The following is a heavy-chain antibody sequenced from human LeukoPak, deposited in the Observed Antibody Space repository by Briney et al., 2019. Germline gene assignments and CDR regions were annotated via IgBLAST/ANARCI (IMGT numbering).Heavy chain of an antibody. Sequence: ASVKVSCKVSGSTLTELSMHWVRQAPGEGLEWMGGFDPEDGEAIYAQKFQGRVTMTRDTSISTAYMELSRLRSDDTAVYYCARLYDKFDPWGQGTLVTVSS. CDR3: ARLYDKFDP. V-gene: IGHV1-24*01. CDR2: FDPEDGEA. CDR1: GSTLTELS. J-gene: IGHJ5*02. D-gene: IGHD5/OR15-5a*01.